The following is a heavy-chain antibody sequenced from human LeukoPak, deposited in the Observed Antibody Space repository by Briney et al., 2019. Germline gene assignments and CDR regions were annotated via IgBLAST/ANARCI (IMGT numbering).Heavy chain of an antibody. CDR2: ISYDGSNE. V-gene: IGHV3-30*14. J-gene: IGHJ5*02. CDR1: GFTFSSYV. D-gene: IGHD3-22*01. CDR3: ARGQHDYYDSSGYFNWFDP. Sequence: GRSLRLSCAASGFTFSSYVMHWVRQAPGKGLEWVAIISYDGSNEYYADSVKGRFTISRDNSKNTLYLQMNSLRAEDTAVYYCARGQHDYYDSSGYFNWFDPWGQGTLVTVSS.